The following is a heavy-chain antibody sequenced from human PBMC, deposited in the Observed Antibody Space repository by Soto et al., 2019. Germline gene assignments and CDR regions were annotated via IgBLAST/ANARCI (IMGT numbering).Heavy chain of an antibody. J-gene: IGHJ4*02. D-gene: IGHD2-21*02. V-gene: IGHV4-4*07. CDR1: GVSVRSYT. CDR3: ARDGMTTGDT. Sequence: QLQLQESGPGQVRPAETLSLTCIVSGVSVRSYTWSWVRQPANKGLEWIGRVFSSVSATYNPSLKRRVTITRATTENLISRKLDSVTAADAGVYYCARDGMTTGDTWGPGTAVTVSS. CDR2: VFSSVSA.